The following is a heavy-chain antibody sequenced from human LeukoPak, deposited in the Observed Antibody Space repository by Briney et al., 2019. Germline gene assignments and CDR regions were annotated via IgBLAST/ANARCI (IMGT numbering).Heavy chain of an antibody. Sequence: GGSLRLSCEASGFSFSSFWMHWVRQAPGEGLVWVSRLNEDGGITNYADFAKGRFTISRDNAGNTLYLQMNSLSADDTAVYYCTRDIGGRSAYWGQGTLATVSS. CDR1: GFSFSSFW. CDR3: TRDIGGRSAY. J-gene: IGHJ4*02. D-gene: IGHD3-16*01. V-gene: IGHV3-74*01. CDR2: LNEDGGIT.